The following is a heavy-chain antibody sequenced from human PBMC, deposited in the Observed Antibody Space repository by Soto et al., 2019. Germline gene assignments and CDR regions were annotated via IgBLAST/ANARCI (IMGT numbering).Heavy chain of an antibody. CDR1: GGSISSRGYY. D-gene: IGHD2-21*02. CDR3: ASTYCGGDCYSDYYYYGMDV. V-gene: IGHV4-39*01. Sequence: SETLSLTCTVSGGSISSRGYYWGWIRQPPGKGLEWIGTIYYSGSTYYNPSLKSRVTISVDTSKNQFSLKLSSVTAADTAVYYCASTYCGGDCYSDYYYYGMDVWGQGTTVT. J-gene: IGHJ6*02. CDR2: IYYSGST.